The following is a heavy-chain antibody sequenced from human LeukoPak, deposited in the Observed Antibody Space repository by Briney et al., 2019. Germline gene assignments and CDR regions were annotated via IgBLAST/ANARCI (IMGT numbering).Heavy chain of an antibody. Sequence: GGSLRLSCAVSGFTVSTNYMSWVRQAPGKGLEWVSIIHRDGSTYYADSVKGRFTTSRDNSKNTLFIQMNSLRAEDTGVYYCARGSGYGLGAFDIWGQGTMVTVSS. D-gene: IGHD5-12*01. V-gene: IGHV3-66*01. J-gene: IGHJ3*02. CDR3: ARGSGYGLGAFDI. CDR1: GFTVSTNY. CDR2: IHRDGST.